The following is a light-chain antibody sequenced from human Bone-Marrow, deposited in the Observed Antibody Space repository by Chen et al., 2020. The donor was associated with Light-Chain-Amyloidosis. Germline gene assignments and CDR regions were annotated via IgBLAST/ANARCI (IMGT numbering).Light chain of an antibody. Sequence: NFMLTQPHSVSESPGQTVIISCTRSSGSIATNYVQWYQQRPGSSPTTVIYEDDQRPSGVPDRSSGSSDWSSTSASLTISGLKTEDEADYYCQSYQGSSQGVFGGGTKLTVL. CDR2: EDD. CDR3: QSYQGSSQGV. V-gene: IGLV6-57*01. CDR1: SGSIATNY. J-gene: IGLJ3*02.